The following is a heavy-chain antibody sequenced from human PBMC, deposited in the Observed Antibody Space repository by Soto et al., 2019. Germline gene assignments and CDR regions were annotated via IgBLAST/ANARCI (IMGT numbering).Heavy chain of an antibody. J-gene: IGHJ4*02. CDR1: GFTFSSCA. CDR2: ISVNGGST. CDR3: AKERNSWYSSGSDS. D-gene: IGHD2-15*01. Sequence: EVQLLESGGGLVQAGGSLRVSCAASGFTFSSCAMGWVRQAPGKGLEWVSSISVNGGSTYYADSVKGRFTISRDNSKNILYLYMISLRAEDTAVYYCAKERNSWYSSGSDSWGQGTLVTVSS. V-gene: IGHV3-23*01.